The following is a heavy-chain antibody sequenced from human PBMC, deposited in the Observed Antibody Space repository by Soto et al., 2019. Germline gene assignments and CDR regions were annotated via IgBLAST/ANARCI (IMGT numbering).Heavy chain of an antibody. CDR2: ISAYNGNT. D-gene: IGHD5-12*01. V-gene: IGHV1-18*01. Sequence: ASVKVSCKASGYTFTSYGISWVRQAPGQGLEWMGWISAYNGNTNYAQKLQGRVTMTTDTSTSTAYMELRSLRSDETAVYYCARVIAPPRSRYSGYDETLFDYWGQGTLVTVSS. CDR1: GYTFTSYG. CDR3: ARVIAPPRSRYSGYDETLFDY. J-gene: IGHJ4*02.